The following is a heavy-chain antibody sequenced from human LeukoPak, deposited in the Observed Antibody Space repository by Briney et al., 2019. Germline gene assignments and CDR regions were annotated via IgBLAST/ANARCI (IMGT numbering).Heavy chain of an antibody. CDR2: ISSGGSTI. J-gene: IGHJ5*02. Sequence: GGSLRLSCAASGFSFTTYSMNWVRQAPGKGLDWVSYISSGGSTIYYADSVKGRFTTSRDNAKNSLYLQMNSLRAEDTAVYYCARGFASGSYFSWGQGTLVTVSS. D-gene: IGHD3-10*01. CDR1: GFSFTTYS. CDR3: ARGFASGSYFS. V-gene: IGHV3-48*01.